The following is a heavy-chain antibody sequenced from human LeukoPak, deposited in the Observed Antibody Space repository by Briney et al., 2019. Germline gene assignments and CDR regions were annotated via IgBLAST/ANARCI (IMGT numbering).Heavy chain of an antibody. Sequence: PSETLSLTCTVSGGSISSYYWSWIRQPPGKGLEWIGYIYYSGSTNYNPSLKSRVTISVDTSKNHFSLKLSSVTAADTAVYYCARERYSRGWYADYWGQGTLVTVSS. V-gene: IGHV4-59*01. CDR3: ARERYSRGWYADY. J-gene: IGHJ4*02. D-gene: IGHD6-19*01. CDR1: GGSISSYY. CDR2: IYYSGST.